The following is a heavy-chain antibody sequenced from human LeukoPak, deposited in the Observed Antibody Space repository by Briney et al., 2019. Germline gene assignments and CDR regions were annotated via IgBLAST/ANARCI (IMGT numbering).Heavy chain of an antibody. CDR1: GFTVSSNY. J-gene: IGHJ4*02. D-gene: IGHD5-12*01. CDR3: ARWGSVGYSGYDLFDS. CDR2: IYGGGNT. V-gene: IGHV3-66*01. Sequence: PGGSLRLSCAASGFTVSSNYMNWVRQAPGKGLEWVSVIYGGGNTDYADSVKGRFTTSRDNSKNTLYLQMNSLRAEDTAVYYCARWGSVGYSGYDLFDSWGQGTLVTVSS.